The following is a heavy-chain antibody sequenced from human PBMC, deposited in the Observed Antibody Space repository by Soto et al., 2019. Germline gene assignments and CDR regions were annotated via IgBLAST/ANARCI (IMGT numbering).Heavy chain of an antibody. J-gene: IGHJ5*02. CDR1: GYTFTSYG. CDR2: ISAYNGNT. D-gene: IGHD3-9*01. V-gene: IGHV1-18*01. CDR3: ARTYDILTGYYNRGWFDP. Sequence: QVQLVQSGAEVKKPGASVKVSCKASGYTFTSYGISWVRQAPGQGLEWMGWISAYNGNTNYAQKLQGRVTMTTDTSTSTAYMELRSLRSDDTAVYYCARTYDILTGYYNRGWFDPWGQGTLVTVSS.